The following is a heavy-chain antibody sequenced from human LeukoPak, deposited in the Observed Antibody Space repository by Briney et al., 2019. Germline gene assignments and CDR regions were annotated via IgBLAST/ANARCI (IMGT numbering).Heavy chain of an antibody. D-gene: IGHD1-1*01. Sequence: PSETLSLTFSVSGCSVSSGSYYWSWIRQPPGKGLEWIGYIYYSGSTNYNPSLKSRVTISVDTSKNQFSLKLSSVTAADTAVYYCASNDYYYGMDVWGKGTTVTVSS. CDR2: IYYSGST. V-gene: IGHV4-61*01. CDR3: ASNDYYYGMDV. CDR1: GCSVSSGSYY. J-gene: IGHJ6*04.